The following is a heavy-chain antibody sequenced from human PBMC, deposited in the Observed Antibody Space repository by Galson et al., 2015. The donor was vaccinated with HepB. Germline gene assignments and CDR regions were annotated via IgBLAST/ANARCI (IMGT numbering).Heavy chain of an antibody. CDR3: TRLGVVTANDAFDI. J-gene: IGHJ3*02. V-gene: IGHV3-15*01. Sequence: SLRLSCAASGFTFSNAWMSWVRQAPGKGLEWVGRIKSKTDGGTTDYAAPVKGRFTISRDDSKSIAYLQMNSLKTEDTAVYYCTRLGVVTANDAFDIWGQGTMVTVSS. CDR2: IKSKTDGGTT. D-gene: IGHD3-3*01. CDR1: GFTFSNAW.